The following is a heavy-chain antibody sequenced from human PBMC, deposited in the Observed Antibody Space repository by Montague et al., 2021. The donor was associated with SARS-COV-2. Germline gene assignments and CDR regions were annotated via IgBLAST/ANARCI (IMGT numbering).Heavy chain of an antibody. CDR1: GGSISGYY. CDR3: AREFRIELWQTNWYFGL. D-gene: IGHD3-16*01. CDR2: FDHSGNT. Sequence: SETLSLTCTVSGGSISGYYWSRIRQPPGKGLEWIGNFDHSGNTKYNPSLKSRATISVDTSKNQFALRLSSVTAADTAVYYCAREFRIELWQTNWYFGLWGRGTLVTVSS. V-gene: IGHV4-59*01. J-gene: IGHJ2*01.